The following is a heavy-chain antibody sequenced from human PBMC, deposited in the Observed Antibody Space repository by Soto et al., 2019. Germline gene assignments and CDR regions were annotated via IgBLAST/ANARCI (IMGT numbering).Heavy chain of an antibody. CDR2: IWYDGGSK. D-gene: IGHD1-1*01. V-gene: IGHV3-33*01. Sequence: QMQLVESGGGVVQPGKSLRLSCIASGYTFSNYGMHWVRQAPGKGLEWVAVIWYDGGSKYYADSVKGRVTISRDNSKNTLYLQMTSLRADDTAVYSCASDERQPERRPSYGKDVWGQGTTVIVSS. CDR3: ASDERQPERRPSYGKDV. CDR1: GYTFSNYG. J-gene: IGHJ6*02.